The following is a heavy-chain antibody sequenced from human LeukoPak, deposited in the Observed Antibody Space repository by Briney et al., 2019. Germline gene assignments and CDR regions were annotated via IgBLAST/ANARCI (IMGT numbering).Heavy chain of an antibody. CDR2: VSGGGGNT. Sequence: GGSLRLSCAASEFSVGSNYMTWVRQAPGKGLEWVSAVSGGGGNTYYADSVKGRFTISRDNSKNTLYLQMNSLRADDTAVYYCAKDLYYDSSGYQFDYWGQGTLVTVSS. J-gene: IGHJ4*02. CDR3: AKDLYYDSSGYQFDY. V-gene: IGHV3-23*01. CDR1: EFSVGSNY. D-gene: IGHD3-22*01.